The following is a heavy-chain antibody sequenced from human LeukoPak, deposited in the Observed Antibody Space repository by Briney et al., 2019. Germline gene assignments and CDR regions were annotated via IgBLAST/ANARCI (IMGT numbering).Heavy chain of an antibody. V-gene: IGHV1-18*01. D-gene: IGHD3-16*02. J-gene: IGHJ4*02. CDR3: ARELITFGGVIAKFGY. CDR2: ISAYNGNT. CDR1: GYTFTSYG. Sequence: GAPVKVSCKASGYTFTSYGISWVRQAPGQGLEWVGWISAYNGNTNYAQKLQGRVTMTTDTSTSTAYMELRSLRSDDTAVYYCARELITFGGVIAKFGYWGQGTLVTVSS.